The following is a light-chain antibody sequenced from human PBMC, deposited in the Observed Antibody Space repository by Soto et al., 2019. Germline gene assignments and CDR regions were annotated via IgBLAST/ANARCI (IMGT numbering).Light chain of an antibody. CDR1: QSVSSH. CDR3: QQRSDWPLL. V-gene: IGKV3-11*01. CDR2: DAS. J-gene: IGKJ4*01. Sequence: EIVLTQSPATLSLSPGVRATLSCRASQSVSSHLTWYQHIPGQAPRLLIHDASTRANGIPARFSGSGSVTDFTLTISSLEPEDFAVYYCQQRSDWPLLFGGGTRVEIK.